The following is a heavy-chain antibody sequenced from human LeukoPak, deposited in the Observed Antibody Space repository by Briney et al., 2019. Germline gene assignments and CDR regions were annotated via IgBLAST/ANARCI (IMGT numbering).Heavy chain of an antibody. D-gene: IGHD3-10*01. Sequence: TSETLSLTCAVYGGSFSGYYWSWIRQPPGKGLEWIGYIYYSGSTYYNPSLKSRVTISVDTSKNQFSLKLSSVTAADTAVYYCARDFGSGIDYWGQGTLVTVSS. CDR2: IYYSGST. CDR3: ARDFGSGIDY. V-gene: IGHV4-30-4*01. J-gene: IGHJ4*02. CDR1: GGSFSGYY.